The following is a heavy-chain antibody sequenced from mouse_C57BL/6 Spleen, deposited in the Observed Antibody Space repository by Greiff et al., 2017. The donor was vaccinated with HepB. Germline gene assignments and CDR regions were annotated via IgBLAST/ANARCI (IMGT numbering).Heavy chain of an antibody. CDR2: IYPRSGNT. D-gene: IGHD1-1*01. CDR1: GYTFTSYG. J-gene: IGHJ2*01. V-gene: IGHV1-81*01. Sequence: QVQLKESGAELARPGASVKLSCKASGYTFTSYGISWVKQRTGQGLEWIGEIYPRSGNTYYNEKFKGKATLTADKSSSTAYMELRSLTSEDSAVYFCARGDYGSSYNFDYWGQGTTLTVSS. CDR3: ARGDYGSSYNFDY.